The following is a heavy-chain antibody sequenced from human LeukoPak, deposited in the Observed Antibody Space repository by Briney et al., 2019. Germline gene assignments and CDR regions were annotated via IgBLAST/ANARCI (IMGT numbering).Heavy chain of an antibody. CDR2: FSSSSSYI. CDR3: ARDLFGGDDY. V-gene: IGHV3-21*01. Sequence: GGSLRLSCAASGFTFSSYEMNWVRQAPGKGLEWVSSFSSSSSYIYYSDSVKGRFTISRDNAKNSLYLQMNSLRAEDTAVYYRARDLFGGDDYWGQGTLVTVSS. CDR1: GFTFSSYE. D-gene: IGHD3-10*02. J-gene: IGHJ4*02.